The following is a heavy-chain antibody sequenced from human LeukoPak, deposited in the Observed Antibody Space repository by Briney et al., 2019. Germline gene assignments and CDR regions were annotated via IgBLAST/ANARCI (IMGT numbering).Heavy chain of an antibody. CDR1: GGSFSGYY. Sequence: SETLSLTCAVYGGSFSGYYWSWIRQPSGKGLEWIGEINHSGSTNYNPSLKSRVTISVDTSKNQFSLKLSSVTAADTAVYYCARGSSSWYGDEGWIDPWGQGTLVTVSS. J-gene: IGHJ5*02. D-gene: IGHD6-13*01. CDR2: INHSGST. V-gene: IGHV4-34*01. CDR3: ARGSSSWYGDEGWIDP.